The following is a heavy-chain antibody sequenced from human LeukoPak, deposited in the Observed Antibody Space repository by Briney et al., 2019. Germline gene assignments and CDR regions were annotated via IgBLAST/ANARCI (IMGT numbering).Heavy chain of an antibody. CDR1: AYSISNGFL. V-gene: IGHV4-38-2*02. CDR2: IYHSGTT. CDR3: TRLSHVAGAAKVSWFDP. D-gene: IGHD1-26*01. Sequence: SETLSLTCSVSAYSISNGFLWGWIRQPPGKGLEWIASIYHSGTTYYNPSLKSRVTASVDTSKNQFSLRLSSATAADTAAYYCTRLSHVAGAAKVSWFDPWGQGTLVTVSS. J-gene: IGHJ5*02.